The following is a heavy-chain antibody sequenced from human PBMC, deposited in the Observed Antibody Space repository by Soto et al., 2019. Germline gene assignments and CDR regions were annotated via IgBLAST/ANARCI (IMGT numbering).Heavy chain of an antibody. D-gene: IGHD6-19*01. Sequence: AESVRLSCAASGFTFSSYSRNWVRQAPGKGLEWVSSIRSFDYRTNYADSVKGRFTISRDNSKSTLSLQMNSLRAEDTAVYYCAKDVESGWYEAFDYWGPGTLVTVS. CDR1: GFTFSSYS. CDR2: IRSFDYRT. J-gene: IGHJ4*02. CDR3: AKDVESGWYEAFDY. V-gene: IGHV3-23*01.